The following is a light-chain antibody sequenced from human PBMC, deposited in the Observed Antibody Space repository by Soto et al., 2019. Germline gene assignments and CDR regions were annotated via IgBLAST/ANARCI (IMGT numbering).Light chain of an antibody. J-gene: IGKJ1*01. V-gene: IGKV1-13*02. CDR2: DAS. Sequence: AIQLTQSPSSLSASVRDRVTITCRASQDITSALAWYQQRPGKAPQLLISDASRLESGVPSRFSGSGSGTEFTLTISSLQPDDSATYYCQQYKSYSPRTFGQGTKVDIK. CDR1: QDITSA. CDR3: QQYKSYSPRT.